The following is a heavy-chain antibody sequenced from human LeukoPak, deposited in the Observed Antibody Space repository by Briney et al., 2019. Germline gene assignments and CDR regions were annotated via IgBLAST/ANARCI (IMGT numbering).Heavy chain of an antibody. Sequence: SETLSLTCTVSGGSISDFFWNWIRQPAGKGLEWIGRVYYTSGSTNYNPSLKSRVTMSVDMSKNQFSLKLNSVTAADTAVYYCVSGPSFGDYHSVFDCWGQGTLVTVSS. V-gene: IGHV4-4*07. CDR1: GGSISDFF. CDR3: VSGPSFGDYHSVFDC. D-gene: IGHD2-21*01. J-gene: IGHJ4*02. CDR2: VYYTSGST.